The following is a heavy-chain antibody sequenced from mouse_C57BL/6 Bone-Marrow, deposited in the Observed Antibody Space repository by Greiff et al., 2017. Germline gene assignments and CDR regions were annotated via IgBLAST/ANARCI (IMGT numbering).Heavy chain of an antibody. J-gene: IGHJ1*03. Sequence: VKLQESGAELVRPGASVTLSCKASGYTFTDYEMHWVKQTPVHGLEWIGAIDPETGGTAYNQKFKGKAILTADKSYSTAYMELRSLTSEDSAVYYCRDWDWYFDVWGTGTTVTVSS. CDR1: GYTFTDYE. D-gene: IGHD4-1*01. V-gene: IGHV1-15*01. CDR2: IDPETGGT. CDR3: RDWDWYFDV.